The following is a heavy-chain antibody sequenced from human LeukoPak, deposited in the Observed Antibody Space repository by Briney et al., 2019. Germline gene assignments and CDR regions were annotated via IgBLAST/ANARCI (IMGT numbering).Heavy chain of an antibody. CDR3: ANDIAARPRWFDY. D-gene: IGHD6-6*01. CDR2: IKQDGSEK. V-gene: IGHV3-7*03. CDR1: GFTFSSYW. Sequence: QPGGSLRLSCAASGFTFSSYWMSWVRQAPGKGLEWVANIKQDGSEKYYVDSVKGRFTISRDNAKNSLYLQMNSLRAEDTAVYYCANDIAARPRWFDYWGQGTLVTVSS. J-gene: IGHJ4*02.